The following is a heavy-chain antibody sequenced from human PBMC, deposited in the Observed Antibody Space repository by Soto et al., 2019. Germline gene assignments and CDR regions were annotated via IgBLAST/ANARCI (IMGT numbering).Heavy chain of an antibody. Sequence: ASVKVSCKASGYTFTSYGISWVRQAPGQGLEWMGWISAYNGNTNYAQKLQGRVTMTTDTSTSTAYMELRSLRSDDTAVYYCAALPYYSGSYRFDYWGQGTLVTVSS. V-gene: IGHV1-18*01. J-gene: IGHJ4*02. CDR2: ISAYNGNT. CDR1: GYTFTSYG. D-gene: IGHD1-26*01. CDR3: AALPYYSGSYRFDY.